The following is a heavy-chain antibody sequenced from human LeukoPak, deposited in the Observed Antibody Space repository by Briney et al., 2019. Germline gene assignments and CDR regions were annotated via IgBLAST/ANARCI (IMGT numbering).Heavy chain of an antibody. J-gene: IGHJ4*02. Sequence: GASLRLSCAASGFTFSSYAMNWVRQAPGKGLEWVSTITDSGGTTSYADSVKGRFTISRDNYKTTLYLQMNSLRAEDTALYYCAKGRCSRTICSFENCGQGTLVTVSS. CDR3: AKGRCSRTICSFEN. CDR2: ITDSGGTT. CDR1: GFTFSSYA. D-gene: IGHD2-2*01. V-gene: IGHV3-23*01.